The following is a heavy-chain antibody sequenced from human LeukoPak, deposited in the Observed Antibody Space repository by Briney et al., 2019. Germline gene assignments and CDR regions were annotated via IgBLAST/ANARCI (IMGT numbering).Heavy chain of an antibody. J-gene: IGHJ5*02. Sequence: GGSLRLSCAASGFTFSDYYMSWIRQAPGKGLEWVSYISSSGSTIYYADSVKGRFTISRYNAKNSLYLQMNSLRAEDTAVYYCARASGWGYNWFDPWGQGTLVTVSS. CDR1: GFTFSDYY. CDR3: ARASGWGYNWFDP. CDR2: ISSSGSTI. D-gene: IGHD6-19*01. V-gene: IGHV3-11*04.